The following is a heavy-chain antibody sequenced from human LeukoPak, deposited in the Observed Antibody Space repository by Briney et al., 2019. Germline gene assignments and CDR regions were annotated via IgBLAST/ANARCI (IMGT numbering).Heavy chain of an antibody. D-gene: IGHD4-17*01. J-gene: IGHJ5*02. CDR2: ISYDGSAK. V-gene: IGHV3-30*09. CDR1: GFTFSRYA. Sequence: GGSLRLSCAASGFTFSRYAMHWVRQAPGKGLEWVAVISYDGSAKYYADSVKGRFAISRDNSRNTLFLQMNSLRAEDTAVYYCARQGYGDETDPWGQGTLVTVSS. CDR3: ARQGYGDETDP.